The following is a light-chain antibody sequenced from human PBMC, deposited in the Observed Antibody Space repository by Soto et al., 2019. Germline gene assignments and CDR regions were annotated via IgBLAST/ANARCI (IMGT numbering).Light chain of an antibody. CDR3: QQYSSWVWT. J-gene: IGKJ1*01. CDR1: QSIGTK. CDR2: GAS. Sequence: EIVMTQFPATLSKSPGESATFSCRASQSIGTKLAWYQQRPGQAPRLLMYGASTGATGIPARFSGSGSGTEFTLTIGSLQSDEFAVYYCQQYSSWVWTFGQGTKVDIK. V-gene: IGKV3-15*01.